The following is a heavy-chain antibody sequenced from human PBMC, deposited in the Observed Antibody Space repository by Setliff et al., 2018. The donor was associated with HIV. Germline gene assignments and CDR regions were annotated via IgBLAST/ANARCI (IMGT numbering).Heavy chain of an antibody. CDR2: IYHNGNT. J-gene: IGHJ5*02. V-gene: IGHV4-4*02. CDR1: GGSISSSNW. Sequence: SQTLSLTCAVSGGSISSSNWWSWVRQPPGKGLEWIGEIYHNGNTNYSPPLKNRVTMSVDNSKNQFSLMVRSVTAADTAVYYCARDWRAYGVLGSWGQGMLVTVSS. D-gene: IGHD4-17*01. CDR3: ARDWRAYGVLGS.